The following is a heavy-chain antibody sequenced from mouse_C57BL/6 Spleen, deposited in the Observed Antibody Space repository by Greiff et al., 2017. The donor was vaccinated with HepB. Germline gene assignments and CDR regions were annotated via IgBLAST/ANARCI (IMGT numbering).Heavy chain of an antibody. CDR1: GYSITSGYY. Sequence: EVQLQESGPGLVKPSQSLSLTCSVTGYSITSGYYWNWIRQFPGNKLEWMGYISYDGSNNYNPSLKNRISITRDTSKNQFFLKLNSVTTEDTATYYCARVGYGYFDVWGTGTPVTVSS. D-gene: IGHD3-1*01. CDR2: ISYDGSN. V-gene: IGHV3-6*01. J-gene: IGHJ1*03. CDR3: ARVGYGYFDV.